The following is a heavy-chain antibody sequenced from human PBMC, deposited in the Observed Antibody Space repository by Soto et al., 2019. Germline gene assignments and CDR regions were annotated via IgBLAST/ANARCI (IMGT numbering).Heavy chain of an antibody. V-gene: IGHV3-49*03. CDR2: IRSKAYGGTT. Sequence: PGGSLRLSCTASGFTFGDYAMSWFRQAPGKGLEWVGFIRSKAYGGTTEYAASVKGRFTISRDDSKSIAYLQMNSLKTEDTAVYYCTRVPLLLWFGELLSSASWFDPWGQGTLVTVSS. CDR3: TRVPLLLWFGELLSSASWFDP. CDR1: GFTFGDYA. D-gene: IGHD3-10*01. J-gene: IGHJ5*02.